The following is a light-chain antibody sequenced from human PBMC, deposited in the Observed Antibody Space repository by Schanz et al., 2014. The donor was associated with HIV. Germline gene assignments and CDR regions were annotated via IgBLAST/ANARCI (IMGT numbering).Light chain of an antibody. CDR1: SSNIGAGYD. CDR3: GTWDSSLSGVV. J-gene: IGLJ2*01. V-gene: IGLV1-40*01. Sequence: QSVLTQPPSLSGAPGQRISLSCNGSSSNIGAGYDVHWYQHFPGTAPRLLIFDNDNRPSGVPDRISGSKSGTSASLAITGLQGDDEADYYCGTWDSSLSGVVFGGGTKLTVL. CDR2: DND.